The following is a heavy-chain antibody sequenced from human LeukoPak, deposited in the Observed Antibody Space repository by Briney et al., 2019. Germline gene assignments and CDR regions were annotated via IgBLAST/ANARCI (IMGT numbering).Heavy chain of an antibody. CDR2: ISSSSTI. CDR1: GFTFSTYS. V-gene: IGHV3-48*02. D-gene: IGHD5-24*01. J-gene: IGHJ4*02. CDR3: ARASFQRWLQLGGD. Sequence: PGGSLRLSCTASGFTFSTYSMNWVRQAPGKGLEWVSYISSSSTIYYADSVKGRFTISRDNAKNSLYLQMNSLRDEDTAVYYCARASFQRWLQLGGDWGQGALATVSS.